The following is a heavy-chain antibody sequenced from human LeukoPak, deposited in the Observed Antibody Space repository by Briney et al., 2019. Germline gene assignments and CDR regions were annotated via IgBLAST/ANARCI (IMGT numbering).Heavy chain of an antibody. J-gene: IGHJ4*02. D-gene: IGHD2-2*01. CDR3: ARDLKDCSSTSCYEYVDY. Sequence: PSETLSLTCTVSGGSISSYYWSWIRQPAGKGLEWIGRIYTSGSTNYNPSLKSRVTMSVDTSKNQFSLKLSSVTAADTAVYYCARDLKDCSSTSCYEYVDYWGQGTLVTVSS. V-gene: IGHV4-4*07. CDR1: GGSISSYY. CDR2: IYTSGST.